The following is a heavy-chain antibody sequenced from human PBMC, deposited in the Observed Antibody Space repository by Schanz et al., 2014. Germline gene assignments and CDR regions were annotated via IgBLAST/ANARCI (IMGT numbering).Heavy chain of an antibody. Sequence: EVQLVESGGGLVKPGGSLRVSCAASGFTFSSYSISWVRQAPGKGLEWVSSISSGSSYIFYADSVKGRFTISRDDAKNSVYLQMNSLRAEDTAVYYCARDRGGWFEMDYWGQGTLVTVSS. CDR3: ARDRGGWFEMDY. V-gene: IGHV3-21*02. J-gene: IGHJ4*02. CDR2: ISSGSSYI. D-gene: IGHD6-19*01. CDR1: GFTFSSYS.